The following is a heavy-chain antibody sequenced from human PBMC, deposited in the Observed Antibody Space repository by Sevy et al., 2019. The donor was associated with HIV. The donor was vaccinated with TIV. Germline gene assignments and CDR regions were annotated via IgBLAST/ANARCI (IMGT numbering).Heavy chain of an antibody. Sequence: ASVKVSCKASGYTFTGYYMHWVRQAPGQGLEWMGRINPNSGGTNYAQKFQGRVTMNRDTSISTAYMELSRRRSDETAVYYCARRSHTTGYSSSWYYDYYYGMDVWGQGTTVTVSS. CDR3: ARRSHTTGYSSSWYYDYYYGMDV. V-gene: IGHV1-2*06. CDR1: GYTFTGYY. CDR2: INPNSGGT. J-gene: IGHJ6*02. D-gene: IGHD6-13*01.